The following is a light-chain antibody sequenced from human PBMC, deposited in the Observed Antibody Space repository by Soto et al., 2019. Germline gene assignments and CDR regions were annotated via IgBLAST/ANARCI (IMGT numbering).Light chain of an antibody. CDR2: AAS. Sequence: DIQMTQSPSSLSASVGDRVTITCRASQSISSYLNWYQQKPGKAPKLLIYAASSLQSGVPSRFSGSGSGTDFTLTISSPQPEDFATYYCQQSYSTSITFGQGTRLEI. CDR3: QQSYSTSIT. V-gene: IGKV1-39*01. CDR1: QSISSY. J-gene: IGKJ5*01.